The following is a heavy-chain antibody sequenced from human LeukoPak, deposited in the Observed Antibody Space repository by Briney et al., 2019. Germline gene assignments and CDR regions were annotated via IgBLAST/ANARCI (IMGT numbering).Heavy chain of an antibody. Sequence: PWGSLTLSCAASGFTFTIYDRHWVRQAPGKGLEWMAVIWYGGSKTYYPDPVRGRFTISRDTSTNTLYLQMNGPGAEDTAVYYCARSLERDYSGSGNYYMNNWFDPWGQGTLVTVSS. CDR1: GFTFTIYD. V-gene: IGHV3-33*01. CDR3: ARSLERDYSGSGNYYMNNWFDP. D-gene: IGHD3-10*01. J-gene: IGHJ5*02. CDR2: IWYGGSKT.